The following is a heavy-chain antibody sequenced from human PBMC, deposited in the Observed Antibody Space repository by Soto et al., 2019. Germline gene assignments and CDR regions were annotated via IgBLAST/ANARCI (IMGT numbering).Heavy chain of an antibody. J-gene: IGHJ4*02. CDR1: GYTFTSYA. CDR2: INAGNGNT. CDR3: ARDRKGIAAAGRVFDY. Sequence: GASVKVSCKASGYTFTSYAMHWVRQAPGQRLEWMGWINAGNGNTKYSQKFQGRVTITRDTSASTAYMELSSLRSEDTALYYCARDRKGIAAAGRVFDYWGQGTLVTVSS. V-gene: IGHV1-3*01. D-gene: IGHD6-13*01.